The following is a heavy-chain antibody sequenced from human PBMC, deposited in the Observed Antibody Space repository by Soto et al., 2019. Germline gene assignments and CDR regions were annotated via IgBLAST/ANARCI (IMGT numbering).Heavy chain of an antibody. J-gene: IGHJ4*02. D-gene: IGHD1-26*01. V-gene: IGHV4-34*01. CDR2: INHSGST. Sequence: QVQLQQWGAGLLKPSETLSLTCAVYGGSFSGYSWSWIRQPPGKGLEWIGEINHSGSTNYNPSLKSLLTISVDTSKNQFSLRLSSVTAADTAVYYCARVGGSYRHIDYWGQGTLVTVSS. CDR1: GGSFSGYS. CDR3: ARVGGSYRHIDY.